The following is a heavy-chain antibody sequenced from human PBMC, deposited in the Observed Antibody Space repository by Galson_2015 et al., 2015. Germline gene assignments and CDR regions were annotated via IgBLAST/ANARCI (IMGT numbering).Heavy chain of an antibody. CDR2: IIPIFGTA. Sequence: SVKVSCKASGGTFSSYAISWVRQAPGQGLEWMGGIIPIFGTANYAQKFQGRVTITADESTSTAYMEPSSLRSEDTAVYYCARDRRRYDILTGYYFGFGMDGWGQGTTGTVSS. CDR1: GGTFSSYA. D-gene: IGHD3-9*01. J-gene: IGHJ6*02. V-gene: IGHV1-69*13. CDR3: ARDRRRYDILTGYYFGFGMDG.